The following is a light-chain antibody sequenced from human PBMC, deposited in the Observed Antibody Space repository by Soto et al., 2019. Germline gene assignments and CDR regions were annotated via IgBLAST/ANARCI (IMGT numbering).Light chain of an antibody. CDR2: DVS. CDR1: SSDVGGYNY. J-gene: IGLJ1*01. Sequence: SVLTPPASVSWSPGQSITISCTGTSSDVGGYNYVSWYQQHPGKAPKLMIYDVSNRPSGVSNRFSGSKSGNTASLTISGLQAEDEADYYCSSYTSSSTPAVFGTGTKVTVL. CDR3: SSYTSSSTPAV. V-gene: IGLV2-14*01.